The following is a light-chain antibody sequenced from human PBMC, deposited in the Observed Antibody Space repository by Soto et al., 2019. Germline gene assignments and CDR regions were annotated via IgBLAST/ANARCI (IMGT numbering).Light chain of an antibody. Sequence: QSALTQPASVSGSPGQSITISCTGTNSDVGGYNYVSWYQQHPGKAPKLMIYEVSNRPSGVSNRFSGSQSGNTASLTISGLQAEDQAHYYCSSYTSSSTPSVVFGGGTKVTVL. CDR1: NSDVGGYNY. V-gene: IGLV2-14*01. CDR3: SSYTSSSTPSVV. CDR2: EVS. J-gene: IGLJ2*01.